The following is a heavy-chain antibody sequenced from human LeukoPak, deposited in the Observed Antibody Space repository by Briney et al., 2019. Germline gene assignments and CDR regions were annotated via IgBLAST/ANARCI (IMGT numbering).Heavy chain of an antibody. CDR2: INAGNGNT. CDR1: GYTFTSYA. D-gene: IGHD1/OR15-1a*01. V-gene: IGHV1-3*03. CDR3: ARGVLPGGTNWFDP. Sequence: ASVKVSCKASGYTFTSYAMHWVRQAPGQRLEWMGWINAGNGNTKYSQEFQGRVTITRDTSASTAYMELSSLRSEDMAVYYCARGVLPGGTNWFDPWGQGTLVTVSS. J-gene: IGHJ5*02.